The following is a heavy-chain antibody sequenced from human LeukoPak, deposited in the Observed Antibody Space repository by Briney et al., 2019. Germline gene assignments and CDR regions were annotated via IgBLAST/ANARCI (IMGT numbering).Heavy chain of an antibody. Sequence: GGSLGLSCAASGFTFDDYAMHWVRQAPGKGLEWVSGISWNSGSIGYADSVKGRFTISRDNAKNSLYLQMNSLRAEDTALYYCAKDRRSFWYFDLWGRGTLVTVSS. CDR2: ISWNSGSI. J-gene: IGHJ2*01. CDR3: AKDRRSFWYFDL. CDR1: GFTFDDYA. V-gene: IGHV3-9*01. D-gene: IGHD3-10*01.